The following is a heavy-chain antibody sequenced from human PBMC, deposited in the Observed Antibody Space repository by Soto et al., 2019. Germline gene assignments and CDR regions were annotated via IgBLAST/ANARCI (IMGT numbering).Heavy chain of an antibody. CDR2: IFDSGNA. D-gene: IGHD4-4*01. V-gene: IGHV4-59*08. Sequence: SETLSLTCTVSSGSINSYCWSWIRQPPGKGLEWIAYIFDSGNANYNPSLKSRVTISVDTSKNQFSLKLTSVTAADTAVYYCTRHRRTTVAKFYFDNWGQGALVTVS. CDR1: SGSINSYC. J-gene: IGHJ4*02. CDR3: TRHRRTTVAKFYFDN.